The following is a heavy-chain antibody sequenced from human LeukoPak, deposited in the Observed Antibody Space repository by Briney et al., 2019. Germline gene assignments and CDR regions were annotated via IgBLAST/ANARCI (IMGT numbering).Heavy chain of an antibody. CDR1: GFSFSNYR. V-gene: IGHV3-21*01. CDR3: ARGREPNSGSWFSDS. J-gene: IGHJ4*02. D-gene: IGHD6-13*01. CDR2: ISSNGDYI. Sequence: PGGSLRLSCAASGFSFSNYRMNWVRQAPGKGLEWVSSISSNGDYIYYADSVKGRFTMSRDNAKNSLYLQLSSLRAEDTAVYYCARGREPNSGSWFSDSRGQGTLVTVSS.